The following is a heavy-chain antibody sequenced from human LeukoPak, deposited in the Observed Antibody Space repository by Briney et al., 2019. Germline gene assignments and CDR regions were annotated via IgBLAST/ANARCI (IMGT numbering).Heavy chain of an antibody. CDR2: IRSKVYGGTT. Sequence: GGSLRLSCTGSGFTFSDYSMSWFRQAPGKGLEWVALIRSKVYGGTTEHATSVEARFSISRDDSNRIAYLQMNSLKTEDTAVYHCTRDRGAYNLYDYWGQGTLVTVSS. D-gene: IGHD1-1*01. CDR1: GFTFSDYS. CDR3: TRDRGAYNLYDY. V-gene: IGHV3-49*03. J-gene: IGHJ4*02.